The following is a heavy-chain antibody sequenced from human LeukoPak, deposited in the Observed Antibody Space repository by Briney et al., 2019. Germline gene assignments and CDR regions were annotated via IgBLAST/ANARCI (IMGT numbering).Heavy chain of an antibody. CDR3: AKWAVAGRGSAYDY. V-gene: IGHV1-69*01. CDR1: GGTFSSYA. Sequence: SVKVSCKASGGTFSSYAISWVRQAPGQGLEWMGGIIPIFGTANYAQKFQGRVTITADESTSTAYMELSSLRSEDTAVYYCAKWAVAGRGSAYDYWGQGTLVTVSS. D-gene: IGHD6-19*01. CDR2: IIPIFGTA. J-gene: IGHJ4*02.